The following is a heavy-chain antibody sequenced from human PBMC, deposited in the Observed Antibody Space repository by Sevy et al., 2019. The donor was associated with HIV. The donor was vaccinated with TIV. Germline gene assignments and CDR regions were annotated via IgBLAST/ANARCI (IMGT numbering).Heavy chain of an antibody. CDR3: TRDTGTQFDY. Sequence: GGYLRLSCTASGFTFGDYAMSWFRQAPGKGLEWVGFIRSKAYGGTTEYAASVKGRFTISRDDSISIAYLQMNSMKTSGTAVYHCTRDTGTQFDYWGQGTLVTVSS. CDR2: IRSKAYGGTT. CDR1: GFTFGDYA. V-gene: IGHV3-49*03. J-gene: IGHJ4*02.